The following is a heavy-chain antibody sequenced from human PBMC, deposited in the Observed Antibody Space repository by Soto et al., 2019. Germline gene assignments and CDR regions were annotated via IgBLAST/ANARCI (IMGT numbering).Heavy chain of an antibody. J-gene: IGHJ6*03. CDR2: IVVGSGNT. CDR3: AADSCSSTSCYDSNYYYYYMDV. V-gene: IGHV1-58*02. CDR1: GFTFTSSA. Sequence: ASVKVSCKASGFTFTSSAMQWVRQARGQRLEWIGWIVVGSGNTNYAQKFQERVTITRDMSTSTAYMELSSLRSEDTAVYYCAADSCSSTSCYDSNYYYYYMDVWGKGTTVTVSS. D-gene: IGHD2-2*01.